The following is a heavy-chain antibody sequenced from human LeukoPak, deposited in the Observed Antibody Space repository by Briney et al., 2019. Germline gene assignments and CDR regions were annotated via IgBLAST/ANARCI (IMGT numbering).Heavy chain of an antibody. V-gene: IGHV4-38-2*02. CDR1: GYSISSGYY. D-gene: IGHD3-3*01. CDR3: ARGNYDFWSGYYWDY. Sequence: TTSETLSLTCTVSGYSISSGYYWGWIRQPPGKGLEWIGSIYHSGSTYYNPSLKSRVTVSVDTSKNQFSLKLSSVTAADTAVYYCARGNYDFWSGYYWDYWGQGTLVTVSS. J-gene: IGHJ4*02. CDR2: IYHSGST.